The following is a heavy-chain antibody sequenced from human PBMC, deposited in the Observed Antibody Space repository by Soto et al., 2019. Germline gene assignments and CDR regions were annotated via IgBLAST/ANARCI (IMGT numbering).Heavy chain of an antibody. CDR3: ARDLRSGLRNYYYYYGMDV. D-gene: IGHD3-10*01. Sequence: PGGSLRLSCAASGFTFSSYAMHWVRQAPGKGLEWVAVISYDGSNKYYADSVKGRFTISRDNSKNTLYLQMNSLRAEDTAVYYCARDLRSGLRNYYYYYGMDVWGQGTTLTVSS. CDR2: ISYDGSNK. CDR1: GFTFSSYA. V-gene: IGHV3-30-3*01. J-gene: IGHJ6*02.